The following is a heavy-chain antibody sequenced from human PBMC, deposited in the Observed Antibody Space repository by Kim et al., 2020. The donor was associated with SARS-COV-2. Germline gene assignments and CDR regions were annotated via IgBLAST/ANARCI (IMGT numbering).Heavy chain of an antibody. CDR3: ERRGVRGVIGFDP. V-gene: IGHV4-39*01. Sequence: YSHSLNSRVTMSVDTSNNQSSLKMRSVTATDTAVYYCERRGVRGVIGFDPWGQGTLVTVSS. J-gene: IGHJ5*02. D-gene: IGHD3-10*01.